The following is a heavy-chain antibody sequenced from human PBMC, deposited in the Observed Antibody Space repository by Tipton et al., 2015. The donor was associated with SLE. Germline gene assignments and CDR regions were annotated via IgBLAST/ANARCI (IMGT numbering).Heavy chain of an antibody. Sequence: TLSLTCTVSGYSISSGYYWSWIRQPPGKGLEWIGYIYYSGSTNYNPSLKSRVTISVDTSTNQFSLKLSSVTAADTAVYYCARDLAARGGHYFDYWGQGTLVTVSS. V-gene: IGHV4-61*01. CDR1: GYSISSGYY. D-gene: IGHD6-6*01. CDR2: IYYSGST. J-gene: IGHJ4*02. CDR3: ARDLAARGGHYFDY.